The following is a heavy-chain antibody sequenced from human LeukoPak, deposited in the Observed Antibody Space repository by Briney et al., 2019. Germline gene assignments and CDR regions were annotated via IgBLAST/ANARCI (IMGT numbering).Heavy chain of an antibody. V-gene: IGHV3-15*07. Sequence: PGRSLRLPCAASGFTFSSHGMHWVRQAPGKGLEWVGRIKRRSDGGTPDYAAPVQGRFTISRDESKNTLYLQMNSLKTGDTAVYYCTTDTRRIDAFAWGQGTLVTVAA. CDR1: GFTFSSHG. D-gene: IGHD2-2*01. CDR2: IKRRSDGGTP. CDR3: TTDTRRIDAFA. J-gene: IGHJ4*02.